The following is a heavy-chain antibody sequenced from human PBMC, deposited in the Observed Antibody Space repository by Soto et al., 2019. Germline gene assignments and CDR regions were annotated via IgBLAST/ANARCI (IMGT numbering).Heavy chain of an antibody. CDR2: IIPILGIA. CDR1: GGTFSSYT. CDR3: AGDTTRYYYGSGPRYGMDV. D-gene: IGHD3-10*01. Sequence: QVQLVQSGAEVKKPGSSVKVSCKASGGTFSSYTISWVRQAPGQGREWMGRIIPILGIANYAQKFQGRVTSTADQYTRTAYMELSSLGSEDTAVYHCAGDTTRYYYGSGPRYGMDVWAQGTTVTASS. V-gene: IGHV1-69*02. J-gene: IGHJ6*02.